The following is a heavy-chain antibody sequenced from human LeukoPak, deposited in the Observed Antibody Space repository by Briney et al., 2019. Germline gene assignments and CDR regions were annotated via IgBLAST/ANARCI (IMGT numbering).Heavy chain of an antibody. J-gene: IGHJ4*02. Sequence: GGSLRLSCAASGLTFSRHWMHWVRQAPGKGLVWISRIKTDGSATLYADFVEGRFTISRDNAKNTLYLQMSSLRAEDTAVYYCASSSDAPGVYWGQGTLVTVSS. CDR2: IKTDGSAT. CDR3: ASSSDAPGVY. CDR1: GLTFSRHW. V-gene: IGHV3-74*01. D-gene: IGHD3-22*01.